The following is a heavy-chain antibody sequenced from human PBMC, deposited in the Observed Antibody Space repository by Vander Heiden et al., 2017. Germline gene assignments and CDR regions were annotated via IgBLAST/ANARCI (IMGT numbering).Heavy chain of an antibody. CDR2: IYSSGKT. Sequence: QLQLQESGPGLLKPSGTRTLTATDSGGTISGNSYYWGWIRQPPVKGLEWIGKIYSSGKTYYNPSLEIRLNISVDTSKNHFSLRLSSLSAADTAVYYCARLEAYGGGLDFWGQGILVTVSS. J-gene: IGHJ4*01. V-gene: IGHV4-39*02. D-gene: IGHD2-21*01. CDR3: ARLEAYGGGLDF. CDR1: GGTISGNSYY.